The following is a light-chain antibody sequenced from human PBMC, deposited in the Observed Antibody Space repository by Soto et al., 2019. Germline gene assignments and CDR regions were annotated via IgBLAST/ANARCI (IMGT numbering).Light chain of an antibody. Sequence: SYELTQPPSVSVAPEKTATITCGGNNIGDKRVHWYRQKPGQAPVLLISYDSDRPSGIPERFSGYNSGTTATLTISRVEAGDEADYYCQVWDIMTDNYVFGGGTKVTVL. J-gene: IGLJ1*01. CDR3: QVWDIMTDNYV. CDR2: YDS. CDR1: NIGDKR. V-gene: IGLV3-21*04.